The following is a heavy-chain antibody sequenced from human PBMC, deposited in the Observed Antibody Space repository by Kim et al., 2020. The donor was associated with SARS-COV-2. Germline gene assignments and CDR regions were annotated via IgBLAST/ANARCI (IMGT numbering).Heavy chain of an antibody. CDR2: TT. J-gene: IGHJ4*02. V-gene: IGHV3-49*02. CDR3: TRRDGYKTDY. Sequence: TTEYAASVKGRFTISRDDSKSIAYLQMNSLKTEDTAVYYCTRRDGYKTDYWGQGTLVTVSS. D-gene: IGHD5-12*01.